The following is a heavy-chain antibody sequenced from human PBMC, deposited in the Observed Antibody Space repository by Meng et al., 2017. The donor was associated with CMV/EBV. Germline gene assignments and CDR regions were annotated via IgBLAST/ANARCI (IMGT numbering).Heavy chain of an antibody. J-gene: IGHJ4*02. V-gene: IGHV3-9*03. CDR2: ISWNSGSI. Sequence: GGSLRLSCAASGFTFDDYAMHWVRQAPGKGLEWVSGISWNSGSIGYADSVKGRFTISRDNAKDSLYLQMNSLRAEDMALYCCAKDMRRNGDYTAWDYWGQGTLVTVSS. CDR3: AKDMRRNGDYTAWDY. D-gene: IGHD4-17*01. CDR1: GFTFDDYA.